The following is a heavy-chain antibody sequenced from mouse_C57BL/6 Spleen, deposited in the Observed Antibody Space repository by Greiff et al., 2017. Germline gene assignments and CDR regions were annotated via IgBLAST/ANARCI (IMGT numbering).Heavy chain of an antibody. V-gene: IGHV5-9-1*02. J-gene: IGHJ4*01. D-gene: IGHD4-1*01. Sequence: EVQLVESGEGLVKPGGSLKLSCAASGFTFSSYAMSWVRQTPEKRLEWVAYISSGGDYIYYADTVKGRFTISRDNARNTLYLQMSSLKSEDTAMYYCTRDRNWDGTWYAMDYWGQGTSVTVSS. CDR1: GFTFSSYA. CDR2: ISSGGDYI. CDR3: TRDRNWDGTWYAMDY.